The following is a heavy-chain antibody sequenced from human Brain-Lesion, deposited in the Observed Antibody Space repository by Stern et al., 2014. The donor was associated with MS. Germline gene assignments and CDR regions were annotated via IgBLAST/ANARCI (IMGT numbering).Heavy chain of an antibody. CDR1: GFSLRNDGVG. J-gene: IGHJ4*02. Sequence: ESGPALVTPTQTLTLTCTFSGFSLRNDGVGVGWVRQPPGQALESLALIYWDNDKRYSPSLRSRLTITKDTCRNQVVLTMTNMDPVDTATYYCAHRRPHYASWDNGDFDYWGQGALVTVSS. V-gene: IGHV2-5*02. CDR3: AHRRPHYASWDNGDFDY. D-gene: IGHD3-3*01. CDR2: IYWDNDK.